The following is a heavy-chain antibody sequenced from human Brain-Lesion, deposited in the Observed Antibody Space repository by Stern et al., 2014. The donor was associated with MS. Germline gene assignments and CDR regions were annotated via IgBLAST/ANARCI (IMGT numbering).Heavy chain of an antibody. Sequence: EVQLVESGGGLVQPGGSLRLSCAASGFTFSTYWMHWVRQAPGKGLVWVSRINSDGSNTSYADSVKGRFTISRYNAKNTLYLQMNSLRAEDTAVYYCARATGKNSYSYWGQGTLVTVSS. CDR2: INSDGSNT. CDR1: GFTFSTYW. V-gene: IGHV3-74*02. CDR3: ARATGKNSYSY. J-gene: IGHJ4*02. D-gene: IGHD1-26*01.